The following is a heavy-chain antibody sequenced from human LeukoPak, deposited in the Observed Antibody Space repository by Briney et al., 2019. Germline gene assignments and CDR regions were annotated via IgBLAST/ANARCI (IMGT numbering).Heavy chain of an antibody. J-gene: IGHJ6*03. CDR3: ARVFQQRYCSSTSCYDDYYYYYYMDV. D-gene: IGHD2-2*01. CDR1: GFTVSSNY. V-gene: IGHV3-53*01. Sequence: PGGSLRLSCAASGFTVSSNYMNWVRQAPGKGLEWVPVIYSGGSTYYADSVKGRFTISRDNSKNTLYLQMNSLRAEDTAVYYCARVFQQRYCSSTSCYDDYYYYYYMDVWGKGTTVTISS. CDR2: IYSGGST.